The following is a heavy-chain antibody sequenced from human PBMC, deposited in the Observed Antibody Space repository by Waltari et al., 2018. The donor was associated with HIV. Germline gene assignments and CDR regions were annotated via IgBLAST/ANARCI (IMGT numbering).Heavy chain of an antibody. J-gene: IGHJ4*02. CDR2: IYWSDDK. CDR1: GFSLSTSGVG. V-gene: IGHV2-5*01. D-gene: IGHD4-17*01. CDR3: AREPHDYGALFDY. Sequence: QITLKESGPTLVKPTQTLTLTCTFSGFSLSTSGVGVGWIRQPPGKALEGLAPIYWSDDKRYNQSLKIRLPSTKDTPKNQVGLTRANKDTVDTGTYYFAREPHDYGALFDYRGQGTLVTVSS.